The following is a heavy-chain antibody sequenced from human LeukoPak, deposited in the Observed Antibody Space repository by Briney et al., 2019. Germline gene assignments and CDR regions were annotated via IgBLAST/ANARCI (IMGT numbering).Heavy chain of an antibody. CDR3: ARPFRGFYYDSSGYLD. D-gene: IGHD3-22*01. CDR1: GFTVSSNY. Sequence: PGGSLRLSCAASGFTVSSNYMSWVRQAPGKGLEWVSVIYSGGSTYYADSVKGRFTISRDNAKNSLYLQMNSLRAEDTAVYYCARPFRGFYYDSSGYLDWGQGTLVTVSS. V-gene: IGHV3-53*01. J-gene: IGHJ4*02. CDR2: IYSGGST.